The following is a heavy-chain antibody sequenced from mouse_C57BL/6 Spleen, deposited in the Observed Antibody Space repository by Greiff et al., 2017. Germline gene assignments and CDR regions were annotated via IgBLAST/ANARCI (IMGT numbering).Heavy chain of an antibody. D-gene: IGHD1-1*01. V-gene: IGHV1-26*01. Sequence: EVQLQQSGPELVKSGASVKISCKASGYTFTDYYMNWVKQSHGKSLEWIGDINPNNGGTSYNQKFKGKATLTVDKSSSTAYMELRSLTSEDSAVYYCARSRYYGSSYLDYWGQGTTLTVSS. CDR3: ARSRYYGSSYLDY. CDR2: INPNNGGT. J-gene: IGHJ2*01. CDR1: GYTFTDYY.